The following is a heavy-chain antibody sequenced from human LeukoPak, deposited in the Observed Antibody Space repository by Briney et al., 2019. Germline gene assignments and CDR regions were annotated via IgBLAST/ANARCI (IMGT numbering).Heavy chain of an antibody. V-gene: IGHV4-4*07. J-gene: IGHJ4*02. CDR3: ARDLEDFDSPANDY. D-gene: IGHD2-15*01. Sequence: PETLSLTCTVSGDSISGYYWAWIRQPAGKGLEWIGHIYAPGSSNYSPSFKSRVTMSIDMSNNQFSLRLNSVTAADTAMYYCARDLEDFDSPANDYWGQGTHVIVSP. CDR2: IYAPGSS. CDR1: GDSISGYY.